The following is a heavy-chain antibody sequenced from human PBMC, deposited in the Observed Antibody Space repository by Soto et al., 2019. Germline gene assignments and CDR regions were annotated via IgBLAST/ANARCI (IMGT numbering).Heavy chain of an antibody. J-gene: IGHJ4*02. V-gene: IGHV1-18*01. CDR3: ARGEGGYYVDD. Sequence: AXVKVSCNGSGYTFTTYGITWVRQASGQGREWMGWISAYNGNTNYAQKLQGRVTMTTDTSTSTAYMELRSLRSDDTAVYYCARGEGGYYVDDWGQGTLVTVSS. CDR2: ISAYNGNT. CDR1: GYTFTTYG. D-gene: IGHD3-22*01.